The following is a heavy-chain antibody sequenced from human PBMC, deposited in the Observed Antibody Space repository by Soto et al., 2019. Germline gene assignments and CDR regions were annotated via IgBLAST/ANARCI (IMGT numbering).Heavy chain of an antibody. CDR3: ARGSNIVATYDY. V-gene: IGHV1-3*01. D-gene: IGHD5-12*01. J-gene: IGHJ4*02. CDR2: INAGNGNA. CDR1: GYTFTSYA. Sequence: ASVKVSCKASGYTFTSYAMHWVRQAPGQRLEWMGWINAGNGNAKYSQKFQGRVTITRDTSASTAYMELSSLRSEDTAVYYCARGSNIVATYDYWGQGTLVTVSS.